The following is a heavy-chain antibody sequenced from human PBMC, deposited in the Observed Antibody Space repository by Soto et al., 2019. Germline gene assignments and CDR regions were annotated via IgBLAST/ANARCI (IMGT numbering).Heavy chain of an antibody. J-gene: IGHJ4*02. CDR3: ARIGGYHGPLDY. CDR2: TYHRGST. Sequence: SETLSLTCSVSGVSISSYFWSWIRQAPGRGLEWIGYTYHRGSTNYSPSLKSRVAISLDTSGNQFSLKVNSVTAADTAVYYCARIGGYHGPLDYWGQGTPVTVSS. V-gene: IGHV4-59*01. D-gene: IGHD6-25*01. CDR1: GVSISSYF.